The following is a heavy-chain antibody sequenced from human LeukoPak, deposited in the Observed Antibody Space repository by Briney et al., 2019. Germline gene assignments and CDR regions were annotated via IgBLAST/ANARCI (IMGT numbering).Heavy chain of an antibody. D-gene: IGHD3-10*01. CDR1: GFTLSSYA. J-gene: IGHJ6*03. CDR2: ISASGGST. CDR3: AKVMKGSERLTMVRGVIIKTAGLYYMDV. Sequence: PGGSLRLSCAASGFTLSSYAMSLVRQAPGKGLEWVSSISASGGSTNYAVSVKGRFTISRDNSKNTVYLQMNSLRAEDTAVYYCAKVMKGSERLTMVRGVIIKTAGLYYMDVWGKGTTVTVSS. V-gene: IGHV3-23*01.